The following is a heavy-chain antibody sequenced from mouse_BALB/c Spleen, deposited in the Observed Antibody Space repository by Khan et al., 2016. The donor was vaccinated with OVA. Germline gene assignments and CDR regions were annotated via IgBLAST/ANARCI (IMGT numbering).Heavy chain of an antibody. V-gene: IGHV1S136*01. J-gene: IGHJ3*01. D-gene: IGHD4-1*01. CDR2: INPDNAGT. CDR1: GYTFTNYV. Sequence: EVELVESGPELVEPGASVKMSCKASGYTFTNYVIHWVKQKPGQGLEWIGYINPDNAGTRYNEKFKGKATLTSDISSTSAYMELLSLTSEDSAVYYCAREASSWDFSLPYWGQGTLVTVSA. CDR3: AREASSWDFSLPY.